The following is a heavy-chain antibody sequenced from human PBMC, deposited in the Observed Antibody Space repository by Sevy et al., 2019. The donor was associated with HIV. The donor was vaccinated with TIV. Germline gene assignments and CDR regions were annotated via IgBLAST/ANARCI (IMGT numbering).Heavy chain of an antibody. Sequence: GGSLRLSCAASGFTFRTYAMTWVRQAPGKGLDWVSAISGSGASTYYADSVKGRFTISRDNAKNSLNLQMNSLRAEDTAVYYCTRNGGAFDNGFDPWGQGTLVTVSS. J-gene: IGHJ5*02. CDR2: ISGSGAST. CDR3: TRNGGAFDNGFDP. V-gene: IGHV3-23*01. CDR1: GFTFRTYA. D-gene: IGHD2-8*01.